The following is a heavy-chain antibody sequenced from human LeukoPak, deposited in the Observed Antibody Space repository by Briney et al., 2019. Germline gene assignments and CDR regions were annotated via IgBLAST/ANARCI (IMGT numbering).Heavy chain of an antibody. V-gene: IGHV3-23*01. J-gene: IGHJ4*02. CDR2: VSDSGDYT. CDR1: GFTFSTSA. Sequence: GGSLRLSCVTSGFTFSTSATGWVRQAPGTGLEWVSVVSDSGDYTSYADSVKGRFRISRDNSENKLYLQMNSLRTEDTAIYYCAMTYDFWSGYPGWGQGTLVTVSS. D-gene: IGHD3-3*01. CDR3: AMTYDFWSGYPG.